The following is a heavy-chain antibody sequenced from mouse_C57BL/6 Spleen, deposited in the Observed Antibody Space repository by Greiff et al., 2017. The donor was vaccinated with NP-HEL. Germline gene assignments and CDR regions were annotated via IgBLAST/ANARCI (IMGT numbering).Heavy chain of an antibody. CDR1: GFTFSSYA. Sequence: EVQLVESGGGLVKPGGSLKLSCAASGFTFSSYAMSWVRQTPEKRLEWVATISDGGSYTYYPDNVKGRFTISRDNAKNNLYLQMSHLKSEDTAMYYCARESLPWFAYWGQGTLVTVSA. J-gene: IGHJ3*01. CDR2: ISDGGSYT. CDR3: ARESLPWFAY. V-gene: IGHV5-4*01.